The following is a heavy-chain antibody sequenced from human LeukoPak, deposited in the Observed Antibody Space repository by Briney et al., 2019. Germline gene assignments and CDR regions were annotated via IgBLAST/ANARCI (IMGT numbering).Heavy chain of an antibody. V-gene: IGHV4-39*07. D-gene: IGHD1-14*01. Sequence: SETLSLTCTVSGGSISSSSYYWGWIRQPPGKGLEWIGTIYYSGNTYYIPSLKSRVTISVDSSKNLFSLKLSSVTAADTAVYYCARETAYYYYYYMDVWGKGTTVTVSS. CDR1: GGSISSSSYY. J-gene: IGHJ6*03. CDR2: IYYSGNT. CDR3: ARETAYYYYYYMDV.